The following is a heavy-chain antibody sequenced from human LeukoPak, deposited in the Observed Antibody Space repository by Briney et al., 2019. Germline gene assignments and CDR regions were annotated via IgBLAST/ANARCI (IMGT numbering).Heavy chain of an antibody. CDR3: ATVAVIRGVTYFDY. J-gene: IGHJ4*02. Sequence: ASVKVSCKSSGYTFTSYYMYWVRQAPGQGLEWMGIINPSGGSTSYAQKFQGRVTMTRDTSTSTVYMELSSLRSEDTAVYYCATVAVIRGVTYFDYWGQGTLVTVSS. CDR2: INPSGGST. D-gene: IGHD3-10*01. CDR1: GYTFTSYY. V-gene: IGHV1-46*01.